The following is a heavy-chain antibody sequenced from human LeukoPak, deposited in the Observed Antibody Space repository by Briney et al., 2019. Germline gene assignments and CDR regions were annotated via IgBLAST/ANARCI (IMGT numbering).Heavy chain of an antibody. CDR1: GFTFSSYG. J-gene: IGHJ6*03. Sequence: GGSLRLSCAASGFTFSSYGMHWVRQAPGKGLEWVAFIRYDGSNKYYADSVKGRFTISRDNSKNTLYLQMNSLRAEDTAVYYCAKTPNYYYYYMGVWGKGTTVTISS. V-gene: IGHV3-30*02. CDR2: IRYDGSNK. CDR3: AKTPNYYYYYMGV.